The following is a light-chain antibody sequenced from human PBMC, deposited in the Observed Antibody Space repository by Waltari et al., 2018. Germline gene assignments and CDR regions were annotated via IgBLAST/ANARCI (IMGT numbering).Light chain of an antibody. J-gene: IGKJ5*01. CDR2: KVS. CDR1: QSLVHSDGNTY. Sequence: DVVMTQSPLSLPVTLGQPASTSCTSSQSLVHSDGNTYLNWFQQRPDQAPRRLIYKVSTRNSGVPDRFSGSGSGTDFTLKITRVEAEDVGVYYCMQGTHWPPITFGQGTRLEIK. CDR3: MQGTHWPPIT. V-gene: IGKV2-30*02.